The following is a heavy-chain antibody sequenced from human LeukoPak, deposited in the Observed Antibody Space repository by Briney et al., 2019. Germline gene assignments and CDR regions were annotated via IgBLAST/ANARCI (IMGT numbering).Heavy chain of an antibody. CDR1: GFAFINYD. J-gene: IGHJ4*02. V-gene: IGHV3-13*04. Sequence: GGSLRLSCAASGFAFINYDMLWVRQATGKGLEWVSAINTAADTYYPDSVKGRFTISRENAKSSLYLQMNSLRVGDTAVYYCVRAPPGTGWLIDHWGQGTLVAVSS. CDR2: INTAADT. D-gene: IGHD6-19*01. CDR3: VRAPPGTGWLIDH.